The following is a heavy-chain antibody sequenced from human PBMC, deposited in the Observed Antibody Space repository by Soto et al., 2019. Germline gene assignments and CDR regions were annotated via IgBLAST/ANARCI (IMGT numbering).Heavy chain of an antibody. J-gene: IGHJ3*02. CDR3: AKGIYSAYAKGANDI. V-gene: IGHV3-23*01. Sequence: EVQLLESGGGLVQPGGSLRLSCAASGFTFRSYGMSWVRQAPGKGLEWVSAISGSGGNTFYADSVRGRFTISRDNSKYTLYVQMNSLRAEDTALYYRAKGIYSAYAKGANDIWGQGTMVTVSS. D-gene: IGHD5-12*01. CDR2: ISGSGGNT. CDR1: GFTFRSYG.